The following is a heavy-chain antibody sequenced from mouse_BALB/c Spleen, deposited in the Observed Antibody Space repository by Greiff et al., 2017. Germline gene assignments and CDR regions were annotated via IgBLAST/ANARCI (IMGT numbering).Heavy chain of an antibody. CDR2: IYPGDGDT. D-gene: IGHD1-1*01. Sequence: QVQLQQSGAELARPGASVKLSCKASGYTFTSYWMQWVKQRPGQGLEWIGAIYPGDGDTRYTQKFKGKATLTADKSSSTAYMQLSSLASEDSAVYYCARGYYGSSPYWYFDVWGAGTTVTVSS. V-gene: IGHV1-87*01. CDR3: ARGYYGSSPYWYFDV. CDR1: GYTFTSYW. J-gene: IGHJ1*01.